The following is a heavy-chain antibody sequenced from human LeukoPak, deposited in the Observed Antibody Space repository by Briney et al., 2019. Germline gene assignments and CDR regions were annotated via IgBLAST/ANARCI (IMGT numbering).Heavy chain of an antibody. V-gene: IGHV1-24*01. J-gene: IGHJ5*02. D-gene: IGHD2-2*01. Sequence: ASVKVSCKVSGYTLTELSMHWVRQAPGKGLEWIGGFDPEDGGTIYAQKFQGRVTMTEDTSTDTAYMELSSLRSEDTAVYYCATLVGDIVVVDTWFDPWGQGTLVTVSS. CDR1: GYTLTELS. CDR2: FDPEDGGT. CDR3: ATLVGDIVVVDTWFDP.